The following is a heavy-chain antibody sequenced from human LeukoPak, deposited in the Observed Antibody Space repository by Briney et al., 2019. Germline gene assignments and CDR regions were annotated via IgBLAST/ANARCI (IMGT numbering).Heavy chain of an antibody. D-gene: IGHD6-13*01. V-gene: IGHV4-39*07. CDR3: ARGPGQLGSY. J-gene: IGHJ4*02. CDR2: IYHSGST. Sequence: PSETLSLTCTVSGASITSSGYYWGWIRQPPGKGLEWIGAIYHSGSTYYNPSLKSRVTISVDTSKNQFSLELSSVTAADTAVYYCARGPGQLGSYWGQGTLVTVSS. CDR1: GASITSSGYY.